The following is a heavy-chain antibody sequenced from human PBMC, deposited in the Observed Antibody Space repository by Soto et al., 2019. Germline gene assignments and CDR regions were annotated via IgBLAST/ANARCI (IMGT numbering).Heavy chain of an antibody. J-gene: IGHJ5*02. D-gene: IGHD1-1*01. CDR2: ISGHNGNT. Sequence: QVQLVQSGDEVKTGASVKVSCRASGYTLTNYGISWVRQAPGQGLFWMGWISGHNGNTLYAQNVQGRLTLTIDTSTNTAYMELMSLKIDDTAMYYCVRDWQLSPWGQGTLVTVSS. V-gene: IGHV1-18*01. CDR1: GYTLTNYG. CDR3: VRDWQLSP.